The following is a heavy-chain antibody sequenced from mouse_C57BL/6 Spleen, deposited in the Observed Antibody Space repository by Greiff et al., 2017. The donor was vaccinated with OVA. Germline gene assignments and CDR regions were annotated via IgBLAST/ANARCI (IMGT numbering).Heavy chain of an antibody. CDR2: ISDGGSYT. J-gene: IGHJ2*01. D-gene: IGHD2-4*01. CDR1: GFTFSSYA. Sequence: EVQLVESGGGLVKPGGSLKLSCAASGFTFSSYAMSWVRQTPEKRLEWVATISDGGSYTYYPDNVKGRFTISRDNAKNNLYLQMSHLKSEDTAMYYCARDDDYDDGYYFDYWGQGTTLTVSS. V-gene: IGHV5-4*01. CDR3: ARDDDYDDGYYFDY.